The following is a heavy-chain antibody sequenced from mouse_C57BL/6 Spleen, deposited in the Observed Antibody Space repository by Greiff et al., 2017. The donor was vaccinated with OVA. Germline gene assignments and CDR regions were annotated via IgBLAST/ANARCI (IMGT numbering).Heavy chain of an antibody. J-gene: IGHJ4*01. CDR3: ARDAGSRGAMDD. V-gene: IGHV7-1*01. CDR1: GFTFSDFY. CDR2: SRNTANDYTT. D-gene: IGHD6-2*01. Sequence: DVKLVESGGGLVQSGRSLRLSCATSGFTFSDFYMEWVRQAPGQGLEWIAASRNTANDYTTEYSASVKGRFIVSRDTSPSILYLQMNALRAEDTASECWARDAGSRGAMDDWGQGTSVTVSS.